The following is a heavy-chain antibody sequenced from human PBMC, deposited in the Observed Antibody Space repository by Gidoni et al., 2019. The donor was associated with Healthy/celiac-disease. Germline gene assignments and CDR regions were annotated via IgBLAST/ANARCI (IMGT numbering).Heavy chain of an antibody. Sequence: QVPLQESGPGLLKPSATMSLTCTVSDGSVSSVSYYWSWILQPPGKGLDWIVYIYYSGITNYNPFLKGRVTISVDTSKYQFYLKLSSVTAADTALYYCARDFMITFGGVRVYYGMDVWGQGTTVTVSS. D-gene: IGHD3-16*01. J-gene: IGHJ6*02. CDR3: ARDFMITFGGVRVYYGMDV. V-gene: IGHV4-61*01. CDR2: IYYSGIT. CDR1: DGSVSSVSYY.